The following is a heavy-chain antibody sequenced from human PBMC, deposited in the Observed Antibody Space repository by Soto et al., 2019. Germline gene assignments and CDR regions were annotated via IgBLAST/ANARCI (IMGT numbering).Heavy chain of an antibody. Sequence: GGSLRLSCAASGFTFSSYAMSWVRQAPGKGLEWVSAISSSSSNIYYADSVKGRFTISRDNAKNSLYLQMNSLRAEDTAVYYCARDHELSRGPAGVDVWGKGTTVTVSS. CDR3: ARDHELSRGPAGVDV. CDR1: GFTFSSYA. V-gene: IGHV3-21*01. J-gene: IGHJ6*04. CDR2: ISSSSSNI. D-gene: IGHD1-26*01.